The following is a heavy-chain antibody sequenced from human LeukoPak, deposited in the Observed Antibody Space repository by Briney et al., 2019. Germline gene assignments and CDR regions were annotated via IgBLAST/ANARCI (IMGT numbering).Heavy chain of an antibody. D-gene: IGHD2-15*01. CDR2: ITAYNGNT. J-gene: IGHJ4*02. V-gene: IGHV1-18*04. Sequence: ASVKVSCKASGYTFTIYGITWVRHGPGQGLEWMWWITAYNGNTNNAQKLQGRVTMTTNTSTSTDYMELRSLSSDDTAVYSCASDPGIGYCSGGRCFDYWGQGTLVTVSS. CDR1: GYTFTIYG. CDR3: ASDPGIGYCSGGRCFDY.